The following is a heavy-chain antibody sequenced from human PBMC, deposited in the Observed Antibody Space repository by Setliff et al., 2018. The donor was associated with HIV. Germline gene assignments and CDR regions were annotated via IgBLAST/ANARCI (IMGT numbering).Heavy chain of an antibody. D-gene: IGHD2-21*01. CDR1: GAVISRSTHH. Sequence: SETLSLTCSVSGAVISRSTHHWAWLRQPPGKGLEWIGALSSNGNTYFNPTPKSRVTLSIDSSKNLFSLKLNSLTAADTSVYFCAAQDLDLVKYYYMDYWGPGALVTVSS. CDR2: LSSNGNT. J-gene: IGHJ4*02. V-gene: IGHV4-39*07. CDR3: AAQDLDLVKYYYMDY.